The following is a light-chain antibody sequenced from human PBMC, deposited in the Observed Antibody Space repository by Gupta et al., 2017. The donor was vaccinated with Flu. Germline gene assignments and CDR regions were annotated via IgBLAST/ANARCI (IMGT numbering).Light chain of an antibody. J-gene: IGLJ1*01. Sequence: QSVLTQPPSVSGAPGHRLTFSSTGRRSNIGACYDVHWYQQLPGTAPKLLISGNINRPSGFPDRFSGSKSGTSASLAITGLQAEDEADYYCQSYDSSLSGYVFGTGTKLTVL. CDR1: RSNIGACYD. CDR2: GNI. V-gene: IGLV1-40*01. CDR3: QSYDSSLSGYV.